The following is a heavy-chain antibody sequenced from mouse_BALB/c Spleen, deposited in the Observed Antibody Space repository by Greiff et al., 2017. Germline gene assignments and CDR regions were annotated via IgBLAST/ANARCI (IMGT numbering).Heavy chain of an antibody. D-gene: IGHD1-2*01. CDR3: ASGILRPFAY. Sequence: VQLVESGAELVKPGASVKLSCTASGFNIKDTYMHWVKQRPEQGLEWIGRIDPANGNTKYDPKFQGKATITADTSSNTAYLQLSSLTSEDTAVYYCASGILRPFAYWGQGTLVTVSA. V-gene: IGHV14-3*02. CDR1: GFNIKDTY. CDR2: IDPANGNT. J-gene: IGHJ3*01.